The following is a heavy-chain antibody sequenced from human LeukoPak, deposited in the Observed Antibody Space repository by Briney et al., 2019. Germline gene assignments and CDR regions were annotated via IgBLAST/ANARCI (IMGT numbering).Heavy chain of an antibody. V-gene: IGHV6-1*01. D-gene: IGHD3-9*01. CDR3: ARTKRYFDWQPFDY. Sequence: SQTLSLTCAISGDSVSSNSAAWNWIRQSPSRGLEWLGRTYYRSKWYNDYAASVKSRITINPDTSKNQFSLQLNSVTPEDTAVYYCARTKRYFDWQPFDYWGQGTLVTVSS. CDR2: TYYRSKWYN. J-gene: IGHJ4*02. CDR1: GDSVSSNSAA.